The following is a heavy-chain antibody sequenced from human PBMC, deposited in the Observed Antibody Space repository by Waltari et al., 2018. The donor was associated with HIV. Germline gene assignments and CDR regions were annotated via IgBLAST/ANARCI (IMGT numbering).Heavy chain of an antibody. Sequence: QVQLQESGPGLVKPSETLSLTCSVSGGSFNTYYWSWIRQSPGKGLEWIGYILYSGFTNYNPSLKSRVTMSVDTSKNQFSLKLSSVTAADTAVYYCARRGIAARELDNWGQGTLVTVSS. CDR1: GGSFNTYY. D-gene: IGHD6-6*01. CDR3: ARRGIAARELDN. J-gene: IGHJ4*02. CDR2: ILYSGFT. V-gene: IGHV4-59*01.